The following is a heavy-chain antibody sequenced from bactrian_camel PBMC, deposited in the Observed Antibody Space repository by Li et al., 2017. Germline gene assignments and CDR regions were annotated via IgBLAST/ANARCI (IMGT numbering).Heavy chain of an antibody. CDR3: VKDVGSLWVGYEGDF. CDR1: GFTFSEYP. D-gene: IGHD3*01. Sequence: DVQLVESGGGLVQPGGSLRLSCVGSGFTFSEYPMAWVRQAPGKGLEWLSIIKGNSDRIVYADSVKGRFTTSRDNAKNTLYLQLNNVKTEDTAMYYCVKDVGSLWVGYEGDFWGQGTQVTVS. CDR2: IKGNSDRI. J-gene: IGHJ4*01. V-gene: IGHV3S42*01.